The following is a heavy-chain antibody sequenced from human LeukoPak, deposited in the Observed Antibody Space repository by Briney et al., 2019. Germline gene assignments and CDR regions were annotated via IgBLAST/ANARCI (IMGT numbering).Heavy chain of an antibody. CDR3: AREEGGTRSIDY. V-gene: IGHV1-46*01. CDR1: EYTFTSYY. CDR2: INPSGGST. Sequence: ASVKVSCKAPEYTFTSYYMHWVRQAPGQGLEWMGIINPSGGSTSYAQKFQGRVTMTRDTSTSTVYMELSSLRSEDTAVYYCAREEGGTRSIDYWGQGTLVTVSS. D-gene: IGHD1-1*01. J-gene: IGHJ4*02.